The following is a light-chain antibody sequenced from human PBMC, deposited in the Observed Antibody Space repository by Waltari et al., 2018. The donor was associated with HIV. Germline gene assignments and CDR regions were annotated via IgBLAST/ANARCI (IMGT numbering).Light chain of an antibody. J-gene: IGKJ1*01. Sequence: DIQLTQSPPTLSASVGDLVTTTCRASQSVSSSLAWYQQKPGKAPNLLIFKASSLQNGVPPRFSGSGSGTDFTLTISGLQPDDFATYYCQQYLTFSRTFGQGTQV. CDR2: KAS. CDR3: QQYLTFSRT. V-gene: IGKV1-5*03. CDR1: QSVSSS.